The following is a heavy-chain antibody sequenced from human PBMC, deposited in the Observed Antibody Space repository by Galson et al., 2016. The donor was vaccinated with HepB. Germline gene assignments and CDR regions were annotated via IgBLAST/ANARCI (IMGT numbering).Heavy chain of an antibody. J-gene: IGHJ3*02. CDR3: ARHDCRGGCYGAFEI. CDR1: GYTFSNFW. CDR2: IDPSDSET. D-gene: IGHD2-21*02. Sequence: QSGAEVKKPGESLRISCKGSGYTFSNFWISWVRQMPGKGLEWMGRIDPSDSETNYSPSFQGTVTISAYRSISPAYLLWTGLKASDTAMYYCARHDCRGGCYGAFEIWGQGTMVTVSS. V-gene: IGHV5-10-1*01.